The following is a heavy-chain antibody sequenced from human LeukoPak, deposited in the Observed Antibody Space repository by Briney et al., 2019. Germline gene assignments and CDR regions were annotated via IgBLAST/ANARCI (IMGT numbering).Heavy chain of an antibody. CDR3: ARTAVAAVDWFDP. V-gene: IGHV1-2*02. CDR1: GYIFTGYY. CDR2: INPKSGGT. J-gene: IGHJ5*02. D-gene: IGHD6-13*01. Sequence: ASVKVSCKASGYIFTGYYMHWVRQAPGQGLEWMGWINPKSGGTNYAQKFQGRVTMTRDTSINTAYMELSSLRSEDTAVYYCARTAVAAVDWFDPWGQGTLVTVSS.